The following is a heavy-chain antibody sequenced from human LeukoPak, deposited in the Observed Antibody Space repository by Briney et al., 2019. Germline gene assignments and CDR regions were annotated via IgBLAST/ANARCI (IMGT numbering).Heavy chain of an antibody. J-gene: IGHJ4*02. Sequence: TGGSLRLSCAASGFTFSNYAMHWVRRAPGKGLDWVAAISYDGSSKYYADSVKGRFTISRDNSQNTLYLQMDSLRAEDAAVFYCARGYCSGNTCWKLDYWGQGTLVTVSS. CDR3: ARGYCSGNTCWKLDY. D-gene: IGHD2-15*01. V-gene: IGHV3-30*04. CDR2: ISYDGSSK. CDR1: GFTFSNYA.